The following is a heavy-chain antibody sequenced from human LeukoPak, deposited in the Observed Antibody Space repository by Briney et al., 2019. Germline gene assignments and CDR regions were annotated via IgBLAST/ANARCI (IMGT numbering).Heavy chain of an antibody. J-gene: IGHJ4*02. D-gene: IGHD3-3*01. CDR2: LIPIFGTT. V-gene: IGHV1-69*13. CDR1: HYTFTSYG. Sequence: SVKVSCKASHYTFTSYGISWVRQAPGQGLEWMGGLIPIFGTTNYAQKFQGRVTITADEPTSTAYMELSSLRSEDTAVYYCARGGREAIFGVAQEVFDYWGQGTLVTVSS. CDR3: ARGGREAIFGVAQEVFDY.